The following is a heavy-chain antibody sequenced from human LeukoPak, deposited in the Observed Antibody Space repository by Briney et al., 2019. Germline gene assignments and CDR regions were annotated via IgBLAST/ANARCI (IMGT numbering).Heavy chain of an antibody. V-gene: IGHV3-7*01. CDR1: GFTFSSYW. D-gene: IGHD1-1*01. CDR2: IKQDGSEK. Sequence: GGSLRLSCAASGFTFSSYWMSWVRQAPGKGLEWVANIKQDGSEKYYVDSVKGRFTISRDNAKNSLYLQMNSLRAEDTAVYYCARGGSGCSQTNYYFDYWGQGTLVTVSS. CDR3: ARGGSGCSQTNYYFDY. J-gene: IGHJ4*02.